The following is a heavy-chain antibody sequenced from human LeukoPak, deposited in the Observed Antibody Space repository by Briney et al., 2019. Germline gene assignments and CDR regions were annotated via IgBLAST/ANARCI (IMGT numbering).Heavy chain of an antibody. CDR1: GFTFSSYA. Sequence: GGSLILSCAASGFTFSSYAMNWVRQAPGKGLEWVSSISGSGGSTYYADSVKGRFTISRDNSENTLYLQMNSLRAEDTAVYYCAKRVDCSAGNCYWLFDYWGQGTLVTVSS. V-gene: IGHV3-23*01. CDR3: AKRVDCSAGNCYWLFDY. J-gene: IGHJ4*02. D-gene: IGHD2-15*01. CDR2: ISGSGGST.